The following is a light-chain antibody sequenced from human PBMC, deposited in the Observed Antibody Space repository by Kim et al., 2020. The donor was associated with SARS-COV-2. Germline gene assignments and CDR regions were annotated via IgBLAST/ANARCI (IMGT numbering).Light chain of an antibody. J-gene: IGKJ2*01. CDR1: HSINTY. V-gene: IGKV3-11*01. Sequence: SLAPCETSALSCRASHSINTYLACYQQKPGQPPRLLIFDASDRATGIPTRFSGSGSGTDFTLSISGLEPEDFAVYYCQQRSNVPYTFGQGTKLEI. CDR3: QQRSNVPYT. CDR2: DAS.